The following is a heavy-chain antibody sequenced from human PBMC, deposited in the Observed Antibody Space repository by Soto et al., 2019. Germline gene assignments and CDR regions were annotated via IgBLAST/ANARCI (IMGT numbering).Heavy chain of an antibody. Sequence: EVQLLESGGGLVQPGGSLRLSCAASGFTFSSYAMTWVRQAPGKGLEWVSVISGSGGSTYYADSVKGQFTISRDNSKNTLYLQMNSLTAEDTAVYYCAKNQGQWLPPEDYWGQGTLVTVSS. D-gene: IGHD6-19*01. V-gene: IGHV3-23*01. CDR2: ISGSGGST. J-gene: IGHJ4*02. CDR3: AKNQGQWLPPEDY. CDR1: GFTFSSYA.